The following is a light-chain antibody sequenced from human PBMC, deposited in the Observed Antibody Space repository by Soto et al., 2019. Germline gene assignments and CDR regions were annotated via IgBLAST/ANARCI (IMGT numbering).Light chain of an antibody. CDR3: QQSYSPIT. CDR2: GAS. V-gene: IGKV1-39*01. Sequence: IQMTQAPSSLSASVGDTVTITCRASQSIYIYLNCYQQTPGKAPNLLIFGASTLQSGVPSRFSGSGSGTDFTLTISGLQPEDFATYYCQQSYSPITFGQGTRLETK. J-gene: IGKJ5*01. CDR1: QSIYIY.